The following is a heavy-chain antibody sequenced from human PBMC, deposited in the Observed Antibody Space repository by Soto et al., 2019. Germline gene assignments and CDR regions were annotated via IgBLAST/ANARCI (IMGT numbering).Heavy chain of an antibody. CDR2: IYPGDSDT. D-gene: IGHD3-9*01. V-gene: IGHV5-51*01. J-gene: IGHJ6*02. Sequence: GESLKISCKGSGYSFTSYWIGWVRQMPGKGLEWMGIIYPGDSDTRYSPSFQGQVTISADKSISTAYLQWSSLKASDTAMYYCATRNYDILTGYWGQLPSDYYYGMDVWGQGTTVTVSS. CDR3: ATRNYDILTGYWGQLPSDYYYGMDV. CDR1: GYSFTSYW.